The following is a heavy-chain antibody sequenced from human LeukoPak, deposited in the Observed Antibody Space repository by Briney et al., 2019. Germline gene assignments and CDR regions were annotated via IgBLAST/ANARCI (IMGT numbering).Heavy chain of an antibody. Sequence: GGSLRLSCAASGFTFSSYAMHWVRQAPGKGLEWVAVISYDGSNKYYADSVKGRFTISRDNSKNTLYLQMNSLRAEDTAVYYCARVAYYDFWGGYSLLETWSYFDYWGQGTLVTVSS. CDR3: ARVAYYDFWGGYSLLETWSYFDY. D-gene: IGHD3-3*01. V-gene: IGHV3-30*01. CDR2: ISYDGSNK. CDR1: GFTFSSYA. J-gene: IGHJ4*02.